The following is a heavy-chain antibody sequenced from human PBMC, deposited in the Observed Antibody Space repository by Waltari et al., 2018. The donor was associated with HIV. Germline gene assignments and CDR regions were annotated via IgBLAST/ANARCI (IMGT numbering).Heavy chain of an antibody. CDR1: GSPFGSFW. D-gene: IGHD6-19*01. J-gene: IGHJ4*02. Sequence: EVQLVESGGGLVQPVGYLKLPWAAPGSPFGSFWMRWVRQAPGKGLEWVANIKQEESEKYYVDSVKGRFTISRDNAKNSLYLHMNSLRAEDTAVYYCARTASGWYNYFDYWGQGTLVIDSS. CDR2: IKQEESEK. V-gene: IGHV3-7*01. CDR3: ARTASGWYNYFDY.